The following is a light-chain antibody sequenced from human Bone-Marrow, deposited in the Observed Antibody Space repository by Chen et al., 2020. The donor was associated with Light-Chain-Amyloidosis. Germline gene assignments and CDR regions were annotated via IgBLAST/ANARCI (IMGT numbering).Light chain of an antibody. V-gene: IGKV4-1*01. CDR1: QSVLYSSNNKNY. Sequence: DIVMTQSPDSLAVSLGERATINCKSSQSVLYSSNNKNYLAWYQQKTGQPPKLLIYWASIRESGVPDRFSGSGSGTDFTLTITTLQAEDVAFYYCQQHYDTPWTFGQGTKVEIK. CDR3: QQHYDTPWT. CDR2: WAS. J-gene: IGKJ1*01.